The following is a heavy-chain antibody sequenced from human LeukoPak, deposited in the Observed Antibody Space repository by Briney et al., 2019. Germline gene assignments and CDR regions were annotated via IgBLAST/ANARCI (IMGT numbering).Heavy chain of an antibody. D-gene: IGHD6-19*01. CDR2: INPNSGGT. CDR1: GYTFTGYY. J-gene: IGHJ4*02. Sequence: ASVKVSCKASGYTFTGYYMHWVRQAPGQGLERMGWINPNSGGTNYAQKFQGRVTMTRDTSISTAYMELSRLRSDDTAVYYCAVAGPGGYYFDYWGQGTLVTVSS. CDR3: AVAGPGGYYFDY. V-gene: IGHV1-2*02.